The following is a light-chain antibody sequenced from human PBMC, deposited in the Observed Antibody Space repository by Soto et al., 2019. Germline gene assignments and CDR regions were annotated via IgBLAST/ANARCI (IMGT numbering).Light chain of an antibody. CDR2: SNN. J-gene: IGLJ1*01. Sequence: QSVLTQTPSASGTAGQRNTIPCSGSTSNIGSNTVNCYPQLPGTAPKTLIYSNNQKPSGVPDRFSGSTSSTPGSLAISGLESVDEADDYCAAWDDSLIGYVFGTGTKGTV. CDR1: TSNIGSNT. V-gene: IGLV1-44*01. CDR3: AAWDDSLIGYV.